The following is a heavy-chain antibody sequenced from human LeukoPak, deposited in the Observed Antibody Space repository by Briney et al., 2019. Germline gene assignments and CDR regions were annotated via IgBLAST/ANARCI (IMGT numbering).Heavy chain of an antibody. Sequence: GASVKVSCKASGYTFTSYGLSWVRQAPGQGLEWMGWINPNSGGTNYAQKFQGRVTMTRDTSTSTVYMELSSLRSEDTAVYYCARQRGGQYEDAFDIWGQGTVVTVSS. J-gene: IGHJ3*02. CDR3: ARQRGGQYEDAFDI. V-gene: IGHV1-18*01. D-gene: IGHD2-8*01. CDR2: INPNSGGT. CDR1: GYTFTSYG.